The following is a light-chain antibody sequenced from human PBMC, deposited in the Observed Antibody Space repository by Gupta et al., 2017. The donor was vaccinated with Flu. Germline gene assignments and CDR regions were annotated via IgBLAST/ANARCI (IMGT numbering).Light chain of an antibody. V-gene: IGLV3-1*01. CDR3: QTWDSTTYV. CDR2: HDT. Sequence: GKSPTLVIHHDTLRPSEIPDRFSASNSGATATLTISGTQTVEEADYYCQTWDSTTYVFGHGTKVTVL. J-gene: IGLJ1*01.